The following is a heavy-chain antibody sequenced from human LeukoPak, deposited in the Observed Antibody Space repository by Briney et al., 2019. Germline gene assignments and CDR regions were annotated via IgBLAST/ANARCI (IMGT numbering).Heavy chain of an antibody. Sequence: SGGSLRLSCAASGFTFSSYEMNWVRQAPGKGLEWVSYISSSGSTIYYADSVKGRFTISRDNAKNSLYLQMNSLRAEDTAVYYCARDYDSGSYRRFDYWGQGTLVTVSS. J-gene: IGHJ4*02. CDR2: ISSSGSTI. CDR3: ARDYDSGSYRRFDY. V-gene: IGHV3-48*03. D-gene: IGHD1-26*01. CDR1: GFTFSSYE.